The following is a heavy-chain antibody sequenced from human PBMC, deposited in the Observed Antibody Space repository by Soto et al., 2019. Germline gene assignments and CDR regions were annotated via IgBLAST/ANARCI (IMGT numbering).Heavy chain of an antibody. CDR3: ARAGEPPYYYYGMDV. CDR1: GGSISSGDYY. J-gene: IGHJ6*02. CDR2: IYYSGST. V-gene: IGHV4-30-4*01. Sequence: QVQLQESGPGLVKPSQTLSLTCTVSGGSISSGDYYWSWIRQPPGKGLEWIGYIYYSGSTYYNPSLKSRVTITVDTSKNHFALKLSSVTAADTAVYYCARAGEPPYYYYGMDVWGQGTTVTVSS. D-gene: IGHD2-21*01.